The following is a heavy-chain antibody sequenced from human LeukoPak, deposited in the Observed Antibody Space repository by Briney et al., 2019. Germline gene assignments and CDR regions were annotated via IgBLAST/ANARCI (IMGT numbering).Heavy chain of an antibody. J-gene: IGHJ4*02. CDR1: GFTVSNNY. Sequence: GGSLRLSCAASGFTVSNNYMTRVRQAPGKGLEWVSLIYSGGSTYYADSVKGRFTISRDNSKNTVYLQMNSLRAEDTAVYYCARNIPVTRWGYWGQGTLVTVSS. V-gene: IGHV3-66*01. D-gene: IGHD2-21*01. CDR3: ARNIPVTRWGY. CDR2: IYSGGST.